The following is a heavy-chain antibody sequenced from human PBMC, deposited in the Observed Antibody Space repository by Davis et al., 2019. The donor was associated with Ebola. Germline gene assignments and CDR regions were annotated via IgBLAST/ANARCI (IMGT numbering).Heavy chain of an antibody. CDR1: GGTFSSYA. CDR2: IIPIFGTA. CDR3: AREGDSGSYEQYYFDY. J-gene: IGHJ4*02. V-gene: IGHV1-69*13. D-gene: IGHD1-26*01. Sequence: SVKVSCKASGGTFSSYAISWVRQAPGQGLEWMGGIIPIFGTANYAQKFQGRVTITADESTSTAYMELSSLRSEDTAVYYCAREGDSGSYEQYYFDYWGQGTLVTVSS.